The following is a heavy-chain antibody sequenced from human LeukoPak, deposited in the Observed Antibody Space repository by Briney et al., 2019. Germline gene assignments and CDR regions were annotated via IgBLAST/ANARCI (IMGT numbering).Heavy chain of an antibody. CDR1: GFAFADYA. V-gene: IGHV3-48*04. CDR2: ISSSSSTI. CDR3: ARDWYRGGSGIAAHYY. D-gene: IGHD6-13*01. Sequence: PGGSLRLSCAASGFAFADYAMHWVRQIPGKGLEWVSYISSSSSTIYYADSVKGRFTISRDNAKNSLYLQMNSLRAEDTAVYYCARDWYRGGSGIAAHYYWGQGTLVTVSS. J-gene: IGHJ4*02.